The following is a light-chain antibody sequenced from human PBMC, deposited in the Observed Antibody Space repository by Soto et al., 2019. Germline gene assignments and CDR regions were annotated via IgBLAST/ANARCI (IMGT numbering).Light chain of an antibody. CDR2: DVS. CDR1: SSDVGGYNY. J-gene: IGLJ1*01. CDR3: SPYTSSSPLEV. V-gene: IGLV2-14*01. Sequence: QSALTQPASVSGSPGQSITISCTGTSSDVGGYNYVSWYQQHPGKAPKLMIYDVSNRPSGVSNRFSGSKSGNTASLTISGLEAESGSVYYSSPYTSSSPLEVFETGTRAPVL.